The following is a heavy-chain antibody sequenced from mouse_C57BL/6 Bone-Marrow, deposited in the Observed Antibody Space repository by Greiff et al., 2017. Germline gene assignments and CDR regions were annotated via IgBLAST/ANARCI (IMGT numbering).Heavy chain of an antibody. CDR2: IDPENGDT. V-gene: IGHV14-4*01. Sequence: EVQLQQSGAELVRPGASVKLSCTASGFNIKDDYMHWVKQRPEQGLEWIGWIDPENGDTEYASKFQGKATITADTSSNTAYLQLSSLTSEDTAVYYCTPDELVGYWGQGTTLTVSS. CDR1: GFNIKDDY. CDR3: TPDELVGY. J-gene: IGHJ2*01.